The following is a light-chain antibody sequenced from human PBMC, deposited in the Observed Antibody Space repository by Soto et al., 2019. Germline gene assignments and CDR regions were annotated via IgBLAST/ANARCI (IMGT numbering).Light chain of an antibody. CDR1: QSISTY. V-gene: IGKV1-39*01. CDR2: AAS. J-gene: IGKJ4*01. CDR3: QQSYSTPVT. Sequence: DIQMTQSPSSLSASVGDRVTITCRASQSISTYLNWYQQKPGKAPKLLIYAASSLQSGVPSRFSGSGSGKDFTLTISSLQPEYFANYYCQQSYSTPVTFGGGTNVEIK.